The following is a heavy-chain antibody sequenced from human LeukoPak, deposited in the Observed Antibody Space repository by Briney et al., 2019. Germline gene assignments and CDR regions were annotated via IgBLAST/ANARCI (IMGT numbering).Heavy chain of an antibody. V-gene: IGHV4-61*02. CDR2: IYTSGST. CDR1: GGSISSGSYY. CDR3: ARDWDTYCGGDCTDAFDI. D-gene: IGHD2-21*01. Sequence: ASETLSLTCTVSGGSISSGSYYWSWIRQPAGKGLEWIGRIYTSGSTYYNPSLKSRVTISVDTSKNQFSLKLSSVTAADTAVYYCARDWDTYCGGDCTDAFDIWGQGTMVTVSS. J-gene: IGHJ3*02.